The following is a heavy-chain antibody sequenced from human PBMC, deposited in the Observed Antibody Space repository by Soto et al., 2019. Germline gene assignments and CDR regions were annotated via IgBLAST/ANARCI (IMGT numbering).Heavy chain of an antibody. CDR1: GGSISSYY. CDR2: IYYSGST. V-gene: IGHV4-59*01. D-gene: IGHD1-26*01. J-gene: IGHJ3*02. Sequence: SETLSLTCTVSGGSISSYYWSWIRQPPGKGLEWIGYIYYSGSTNYNPSLKSRVTISVDTSKNQFSLKLSSVTAADTAVYYCARLGGTYRDAAFEIWGQGTMVTVSS. CDR3: ARLGGTYRDAAFEI.